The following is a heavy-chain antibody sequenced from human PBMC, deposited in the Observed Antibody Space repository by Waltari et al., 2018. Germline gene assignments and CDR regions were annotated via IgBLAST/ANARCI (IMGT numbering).Heavy chain of an antibody. CDR2: INHSGST. V-gene: IGHV4-34*01. Sequence: QVQLQQLGAGLLKPSETLSLTCAVSGGSFSGYYCSWIRQPPWQGLEWIGEINHSGSTNYNPALKSRVTISVDTSKNQFSLKLSSVTAADTAVYYCARGGWGGGYNYYYYYMDVWGKGTTVTVSS. CDR1: GGSFSGYY. J-gene: IGHJ6*03. D-gene: IGHD5-12*01. CDR3: ARGGWGGGYNYYYYYMDV.